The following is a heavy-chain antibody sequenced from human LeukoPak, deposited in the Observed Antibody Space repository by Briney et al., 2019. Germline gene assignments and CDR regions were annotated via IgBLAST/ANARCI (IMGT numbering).Heavy chain of an antibody. CDR3: ARRVFSGWGYYFDY. J-gene: IGHJ4*02. CDR2: INPSSGGT. V-gene: IGHV1-2*02. D-gene: IGHD6-19*01. CDR1: GYTFTGYY. Sequence: ASVKVSCKASGYTFTGYYIHWVRQAPGQGLEWMGWINPSSGGTNYAQKFQGRVTMTRDTSISTAYMELSSLRSDDTAIYYCARRVFSGWGYYFDYWGQGTLVTVSS.